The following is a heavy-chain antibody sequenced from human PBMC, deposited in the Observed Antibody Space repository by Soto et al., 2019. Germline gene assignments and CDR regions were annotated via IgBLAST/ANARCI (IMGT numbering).Heavy chain of an antibody. Sequence: QVQLVESGGGVVQPGRSLRLSCAASGFTFSSFAMHWVRQAPGKGLEWVAVTSYDGSNTYYADSVKGRFTISRDNSKNTLYLQMNSLRAEDKAVYYCARDGNSGYDWDYYYGMDVWGQGTTVTVSS. CDR1: GFTFSSFA. J-gene: IGHJ6*02. D-gene: IGHD5-12*01. V-gene: IGHV3-30*01. CDR3: ARDGNSGYDWDYYYGMDV. CDR2: TSYDGSNT.